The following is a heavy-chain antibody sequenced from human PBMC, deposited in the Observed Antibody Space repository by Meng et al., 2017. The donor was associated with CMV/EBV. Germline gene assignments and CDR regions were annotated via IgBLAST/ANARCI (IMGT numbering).Heavy chain of an antibody. J-gene: IGHJ6*02. Sequence: SQTLSLTCAISGDSVSSNSAAWNWIRQSPSRGLEWLGRTYYRSKWYNDYAVSVKSRITINPDTSKNQFSLQLNSVTPEDTAVYYCARSLIVVVPAALGQYYYYGMDVWGQGTTVTVS. V-gene: IGHV6-1*01. D-gene: IGHD2-2*01. CDR1: GDSVSSNSAA. CDR2: TYYRSKWYN. CDR3: ARSLIVVVPAALGQYYYYGMDV.